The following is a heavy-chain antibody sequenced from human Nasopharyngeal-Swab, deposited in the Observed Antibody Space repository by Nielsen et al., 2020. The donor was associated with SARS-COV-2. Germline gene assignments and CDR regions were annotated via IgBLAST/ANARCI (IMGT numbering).Heavy chain of an antibody. D-gene: IGHD3-16*01. CDR2: IRDKANSYTT. Sequence: WIRQPPGKGLEWVGRIRDKANSYTTEYAASVKGRFTISSDDSKNSLYLQMNSLKSEDTAVYYRVREGPHYVWGSDSEGDAFDIWGQGTMVTVSS. J-gene: IGHJ3*02. CDR3: VREGPHYVWGSDSEGDAFDI. V-gene: IGHV3-72*01.